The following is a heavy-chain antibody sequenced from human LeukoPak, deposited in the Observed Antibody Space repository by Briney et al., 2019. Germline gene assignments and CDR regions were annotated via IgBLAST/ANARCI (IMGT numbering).Heavy chain of an antibody. CDR3: AKFSPMTASHYFDF. D-gene: IGHD2-21*02. Sequence: GVSLRLSCAASGFTFSDYYMSWIRQAPGKGREWVSYISPSSSYTDYADSVKGRFTISRDNAKNSLYLQMNSLRAEDTAVYSCAKFSPMTASHYFDFWGQGTPVTVSS. CDR2: ISPSSSYT. J-gene: IGHJ4*02. CDR1: GFTFSDYY. V-gene: IGHV3-11*03.